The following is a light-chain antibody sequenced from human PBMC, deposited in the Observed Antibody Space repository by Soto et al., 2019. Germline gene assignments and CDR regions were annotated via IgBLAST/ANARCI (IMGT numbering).Light chain of an antibody. CDR3: QQRSNWPPGT. J-gene: IGKJ3*01. V-gene: IGKV3-11*01. CDR2: DAS. CDR1: QSVSSY. Sequence: EIVLTQSPATLSLSPGERATLSCRASQSVSSYLAWYQQNPGQAPRLLIYDASNRATGIPARFSGSGSGTDFTLTISSLEPEDFAVYYCQQRSNWPPGTFGPGTKVDIK.